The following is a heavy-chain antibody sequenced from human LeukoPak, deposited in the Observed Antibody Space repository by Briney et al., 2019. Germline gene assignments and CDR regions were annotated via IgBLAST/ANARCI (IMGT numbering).Heavy chain of an antibody. CDR1: GFTFRIYA. V-gene: IGHV3-30*04. CDR2: ISSDGRIQ. Sequence: PGGSLRLSCAASGFTFRIYAMHWVRQAPGKGLEWVAFISSDGRIQYYAYSVKGRFTISRDNSKNTLFLQMNGLRDEDTAVYYCDPHDSASQFWGQGTLVTVSS. D-gene: IGHD6-6*01. CDR3: DPHDSASQF. J-gene: IGHJ4*02.